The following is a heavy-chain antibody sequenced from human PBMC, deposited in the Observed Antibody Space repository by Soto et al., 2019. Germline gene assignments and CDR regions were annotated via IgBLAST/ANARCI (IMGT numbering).Heavy chain of an antibody. Sequence: GESLKISCTGFGYTFTTFWISWVRQMPRKGLEWMGRIDPRDSYVNYSPSFQGHVTISVDKSINTAYLQWGSLKASDTAMYYCARIYCTTATCDSWFDPWGQGTQVTVSS. V-gene: IGHV5-10-1*01. J-gene: IGHJ5*02. D-gene: IGHD2-2*01. CDR1: GYTFTTFW. CDR3: ARIYCTTATCDSWFDP. CDR2: IDPRDSYV.